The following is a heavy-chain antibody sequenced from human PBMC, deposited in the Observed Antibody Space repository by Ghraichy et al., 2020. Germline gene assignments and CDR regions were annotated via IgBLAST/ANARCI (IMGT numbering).Heavy chain of an antibody. Sequence: GGSLRLSCVGSGFSFSGYSMNWVRQSPGKGLEWVSSITSSSRTKSYADSVKGRFTISRDNVQNSMYLQMNSLRDEDTAVYYCARGSRVVRFYYYDGMDVCGQGTTVTVSS. J-gene: IGHJ6*02. D-gene: IGHD2-2*01. CDR1: GFSFSGYS. V-gene: IGHV3-48*02. CDR3: ARGSRVVRFYYYDGMDV. CDR2: ITSSSRTK.